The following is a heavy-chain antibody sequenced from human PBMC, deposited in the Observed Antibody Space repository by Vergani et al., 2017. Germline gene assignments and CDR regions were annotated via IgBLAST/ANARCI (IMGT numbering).Heavy chain of an antibody. CDR1: GFTFSNYW. V-gene: IGHV3-74*01. D-gene: IGHD2/OR15-2a*01. J-gene: IGHJ6*03. CDR3: AKDVGGCNSISCSYYMDV. Sequence: VQLVESGGGLVQPGGSLRLSCTASGFTFSNYWMQWVRQAPGKGLMWVSRINSDGDSTSYADSVKGRFTISRDNAKNTLYLQMDSLRAEDTAVYYCAKDVGGCNSISCSYYMDVWGKGTTVTV. CDR2: INSDGDST.